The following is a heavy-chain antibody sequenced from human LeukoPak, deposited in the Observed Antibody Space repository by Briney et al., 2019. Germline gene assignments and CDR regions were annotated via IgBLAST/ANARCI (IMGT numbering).Heavy chain of an antibody. CDR2: IKRDGVES. D-gene: IGHD1-26*01. CDR1: GLTLSNYC. Sequence: GGSLRLSYAASGLTLSNYCMTWVRQGPGKGLEWVATIKRDGVESYYVDSVRGRFTISRDNAENSVYLRMNNLRDEDTAVYYCTRGGRNTSYYWYYWGQGTLVTVSS. CDR3: TRGGRNTSYYWYY. J-gene: IGHJ4*02. V-gene: IGHV3-7*01.